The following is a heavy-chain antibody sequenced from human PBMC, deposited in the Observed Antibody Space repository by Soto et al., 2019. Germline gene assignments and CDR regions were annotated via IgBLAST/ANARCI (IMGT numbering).Heavy chain of an antibody. CDR1: GDSVSSNSAA. Sequence: SQTLSLTCAISGDSVSSNSAAWSWIRQSPSRGLEWLGRTYYRSKWYNDYAVSVKSRITINPDTSKNQFSLQLNSVTPEDTAVYYCASGRGGSGYGFIVMDVWGQANTVTVPS. V-gene: IGHV6-1*01. D-gene: IGHD5-12*01. J-gene: IGHJ6*02. CDR2: TYYRSKWYN. CDR3: ASGRGGSGYGFIVMDV.